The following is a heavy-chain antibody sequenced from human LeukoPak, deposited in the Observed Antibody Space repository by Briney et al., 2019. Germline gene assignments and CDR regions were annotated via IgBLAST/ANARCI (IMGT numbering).Heavy chain of an antibody. CDR2: ISSSSSYI. CDR3: AKDNGSGSYSTLYYFDY. Sequence: GGSLRLSCAASGFTFSSYSMNWVRQAPGKGLEWVSSISSSSSYIYYADSVKGRFTISRDNAKNSLYLQMNSLRAEDTALYYCAKDNGSGSYSTLYYFDYWGQGTLVTVSS. V-gene: IGHV3-21*04. J-gene: IGHJ4*02. CDR1: GFTFSSYS. D-gene: IGHD3-10*01.